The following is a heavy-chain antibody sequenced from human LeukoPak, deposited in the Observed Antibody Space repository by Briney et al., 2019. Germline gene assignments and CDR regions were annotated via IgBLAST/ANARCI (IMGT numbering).Heavy chain of an antibody. V-gene: IGHV1-2*02. Sequence: ASVKVSCKASGYTXTGYHMHWVRQAPGQGLEWMGCINPNSGVTNYAQNFQGRVTMTRDTSSSTAYMELSRLRSDDTAVYYCARFNLGYCTNGVCFDYWGQGTLVTVSS. J-gene: IGHJ4*02. CDR3: ARFNLGYCTNGVCFDY. CDR1: GYTXTGYH. CDR2: INPNSGVT. D-gene: IGHD2-8*01.